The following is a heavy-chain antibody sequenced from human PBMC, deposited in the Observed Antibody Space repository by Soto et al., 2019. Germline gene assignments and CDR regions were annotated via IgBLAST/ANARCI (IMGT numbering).Heavy chain of an antibody. Sequence: SVKVSCKASGGTFSSYATSWVRQAPGQGLEWMGGIIPIFGTANYAQKFQGRVTITADESTSTAYMELSSLRSEDTAVYYCARGTVVVTAIRRYYYGMDVWGQGTTVTVSS. J-gene: IGHJ6*02. V-gene: IGHV1-69*13. CDR2: IIPIFGTA. CDR1: GGTFSSYA. CDR3: ARGTVVVTAIRRYYYGMDV. D-gene: IGHD2-21*02.